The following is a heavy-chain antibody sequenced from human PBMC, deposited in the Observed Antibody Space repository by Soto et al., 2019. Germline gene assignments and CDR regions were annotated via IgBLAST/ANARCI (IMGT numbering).Heavy chain of an antibody. Sequence: GGSLRLSCAASGFTVSSNYMSWVRQAPGKGLEWVSVIYSGGSTYYADSVKGRFTISRHNSKNTLYLQMNSLRAEDTAVYYCARHSDGYNPPRYYYYGMDVWGQGTTVTVPS. V-gene: IGHV3-53*04. CDR2: IYSGGST. J-gene: IGHJ6*02. D-gene: IGHD5-12*01. CDR3: ARHSDGYNPPRYYYYGMDV. CDR1: GFTVSSNY.